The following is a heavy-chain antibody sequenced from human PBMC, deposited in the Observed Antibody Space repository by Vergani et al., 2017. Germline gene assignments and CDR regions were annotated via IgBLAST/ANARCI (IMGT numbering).Heavy chain of an antibody. Sequence: QVQLQESGPGLVKPSETLSLTCTVSGGSISSYYWSWIRQPPGKGLEWIGYIYYSGSTNYNPSLKSRVTISVDTSKNQCSLKLSSVTAADTAVYYCAREVGXIWCSSTSCYREKNWFDPWGQGTLVTVSS. CDR2: IYYSGST. CDR1: GGSISSYY. CDR3: AREVGXIWCSSTSCYREKNWFDP. D-gene: IGHD2-2*01. V-gene: IGHV4-59*01. J-gene: IGHJ5*02.